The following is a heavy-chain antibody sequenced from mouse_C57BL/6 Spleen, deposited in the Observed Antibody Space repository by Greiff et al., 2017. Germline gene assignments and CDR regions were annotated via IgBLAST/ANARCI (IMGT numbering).Heavy chain of an antibody. D-gene: IGHD4-1*01. CDR2: ISNVAYSI. Sequence: EVQVVESGGGLVQPGASLKLSCAASGFTFSDYGMAWVRQAPRQGPEWVAFISNVAYSIYYADTVTGRFTISGENAKNTLYLEMSSLRSEDTAVYYCARGGLGGAWFAYWGQGTLVTVSA. J-gene: IGHJ3*01. CDR3: ARGGLGGAWFAY. V-gene: IGHV5-15*01. CDR1: GFTFSDYG.